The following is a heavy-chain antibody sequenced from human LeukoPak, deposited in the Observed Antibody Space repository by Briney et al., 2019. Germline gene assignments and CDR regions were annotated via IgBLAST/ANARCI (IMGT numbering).Heavy chain of an antibody. J-gene: IGHJ4*02. CDR2: INPNSAGT. CDR1: GYTFTAYY. Sequence: GASVKVSCKASGYTFTAYYMHWVRQAPGQGLEWMGWINPNSAGTHYPQKFQGRVTMTRDTSIGTAYMELTSLRSDDTAVYFCARAYTSAGTLGYWGQGTLVTVSS. D-gene: IGHD6-13*01. CDR3: ARAYTSAGTLGY. V-gene: IGHV1-2*02.